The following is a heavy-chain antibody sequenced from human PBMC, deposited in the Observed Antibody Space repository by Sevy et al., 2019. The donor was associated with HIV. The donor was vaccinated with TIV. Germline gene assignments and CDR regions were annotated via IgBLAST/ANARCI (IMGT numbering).Heavy chain of an antibody. V-gene: IGHV3-30*18. CDR1: GFTFSSYG. J-gene: IGHJ6*02. Sequence: GGSLRLSCAASGFTFSSYGMHWVRQAPGKGLEWVAVISYDGSNKYYADSVKGRFTISRDNSKNTLYLQMNSLRAEDTAVYYCAKNQDSSSWFPFRAYYYYGMDVWGQGTTVTVSS. D-gene: IGHD6-13*01. CDR2: ISYDGSNK. CDR3: AKNQDSSSWFPFRAYYYYGMDV.